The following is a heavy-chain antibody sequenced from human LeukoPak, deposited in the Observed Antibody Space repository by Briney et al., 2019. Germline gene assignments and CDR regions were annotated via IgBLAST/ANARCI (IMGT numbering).Heavy chain of an antibody. CDR3: ARYYYDSSGSYYGMDV. CDR2: ISSTSSYI. CDR1: GFTFSTYS. D-gene: IGHD3-22*01. Sequence: GGSLRLSCAASGFTFSTYSMNWVRQAPGKGLEWVSSISSTSSYIYSADSVKGRFTISRDNSKNTLYLQMNSLRAEDTAVYYCARYYYDSSGSYYGMDVWGQGTTVTVSS. V-gene: IGHV3-21*01. J-gene: IGHJ6*02.